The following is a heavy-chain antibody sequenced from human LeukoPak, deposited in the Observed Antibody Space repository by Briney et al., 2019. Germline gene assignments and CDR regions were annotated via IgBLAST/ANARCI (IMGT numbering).Heavy chain of an antibody. V-gene: IGHV3-23*01. Sequence: GGSLRLSCAASGFTFTSHAMSWVRQAPGKGLEWVSAISGSGGSTYYADSVKGRFTISRDNSKNTLYLQMNSLRAEDTAVYYCANMGLLWFGEGIWFDPWGQGTLVTVSS. CDR2: ISGSGGST. J-gene: IGHJ5*02. D-gene: IGHD3-10*01. CDR3: ANMGLLWFGEGIWFDP. CDR1: GFTFTSHA.